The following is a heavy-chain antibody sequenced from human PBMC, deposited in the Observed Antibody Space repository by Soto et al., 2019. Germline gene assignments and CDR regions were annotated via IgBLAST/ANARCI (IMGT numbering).Heavy chain of an antibody. CDR1: GGTFSSYA. D-gene: IGHD6-13*01. CDR2: IIPIFGTA. V-gene: IGHV1-69*06. Sequence: QVQLVQSGAEVKKPGSSVKVSCKASGGTFSSYAISWVRQAPGQGLEWMGGIIPIFGTANYAQKFQGRVTITADKSTSTAYMELSSLSSEDTAVYYGARGPAGPALAYDFDYWGQGTLVTVSS. J-gene: IGHJ4*02. CDR3: ARGPAGPALAYDFDY.